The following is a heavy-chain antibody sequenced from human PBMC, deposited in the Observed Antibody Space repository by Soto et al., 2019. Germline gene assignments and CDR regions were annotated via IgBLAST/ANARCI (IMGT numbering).Heavy chain of an antibody. V-gene: IGHV3-48*02. CDR3: ARESAALNGFDP. CDR1: GFTFSSYS. D-gene: IGHD2-2*01. CDR2: ISSSSSTI. J-gene: IGHJ5*02. Sequence: EVQLVESGGGLVQPGGSLRLSCAASGFTFSSYSMNWVRQAPGKGLEWVSYISSSSSTIYYADSVKGRFTISRDNAKNSLYLQMNRLRDEDTAVYYCARESAALNGFDPWGQGTLVTVSS.